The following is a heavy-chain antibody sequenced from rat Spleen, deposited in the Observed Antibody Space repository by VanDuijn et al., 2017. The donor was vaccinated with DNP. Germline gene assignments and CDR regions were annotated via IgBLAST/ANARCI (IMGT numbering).Heavy chain of an antibody. V-gene: IGHV5-7*01. CDR3: TSNPHIRTAAPFDY. CDR1: GLTFSDYH. J-gene: IGHJ2*01. D-gene: IGHD3-8*01. CDR2: ISFDGSST. Sequence: EVQLVESGGGLVQPGRSLKLSCAASGLTFSDYHMAWVRQAPTKGLEWVTTISFDGSSTYYRDSVKGRFTISRDNAKSTLYLQVNSLRSEDTATYYCTSNPHIRTAAPFDYWGQGVMVTVSS.